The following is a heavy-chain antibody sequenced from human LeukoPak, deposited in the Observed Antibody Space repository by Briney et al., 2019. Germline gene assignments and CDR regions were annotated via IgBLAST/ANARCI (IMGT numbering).Heavy chain of an antibody. V-gene: IGHV3-9*01. Sequence: SLRPSCAASGFTFDDYAMHWVRQAPGKGLEWVSGISWNSGSIGYADSVKGRFTISRDNAKNSLYLQMNSLRAEDTALYYCAKAQGTYYYDSSGPSYFDYWGQGTLVTVSS. CDR3: AKAQGTYYYDSSGPSYFDY. D-gene: IGHD3-22*01. J-gene: IGHJ4*02. CDR1: GFTFDDYA. CDR2: ISWNSGSI.